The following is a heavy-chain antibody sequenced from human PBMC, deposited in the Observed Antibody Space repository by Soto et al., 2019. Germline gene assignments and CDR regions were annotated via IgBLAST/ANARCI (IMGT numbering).Heavy chain of an antibody. CDR3: ARASTGELWVYANWIDP. J-gene: IGHJ5*02. CDR1: GGSISSGDYY. Sequence: QVQLQESGPGLVKPSQTLSLTCTVSGGSISSGDYYSSWIRQPPGKGLEWIGFIYYSGGTYYKPSLNSRVTISVDTSKNKFSLNLSSVTAADTAVYYCARASTGELWVYANWIDPWGPGTLVTVSS. V-gene: IGHV4-30-4*01. D-gene: IGHD3-16*01. CDR2: IYYSGGT.